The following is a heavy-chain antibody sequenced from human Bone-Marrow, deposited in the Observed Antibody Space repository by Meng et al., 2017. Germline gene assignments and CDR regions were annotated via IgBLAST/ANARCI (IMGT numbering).Heavy chain of an antibody. CDR1: GGSVSSGSYY. D-gene: IGHD4-17*01. Sequence: QVERGESGPGLVRHSETLSLPCTVSGGSVSSGSYYWSWIRQPPAKGLGWIGYSYYSGSTNYNPYLKSRVIISVDTSKNQFSLRLNSVTAADTAVYYCASLYGDSSVWYLDLWGRGTLVTVSS. CDR3: ASLYGDSSVWYLDL. J-gene: IGHJ2*01. CDR2: SYYSGST. V-gene: IGHV4-61*01.